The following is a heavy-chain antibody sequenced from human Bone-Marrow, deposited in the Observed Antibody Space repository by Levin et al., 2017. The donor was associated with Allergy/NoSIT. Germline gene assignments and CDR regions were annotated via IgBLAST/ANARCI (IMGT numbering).Heavy chain of an antibody. Sequence: KPSETLSLTCSVSGDSLSGDYYWGWIRQPPGKRPEWIGTFRHNVNTYYNPSLKSRVAISVDTSKNQFSLDMYSLTAADTAVYYCARFLGGSLYYCDFWGQGTLVTVSS. CDR2: FRHNVNT. V-gene: IGHV4-38-2*01. CDR1: GDSLSGDYY. J-gene: IGHJ4*02. D-gene: IGHD4-23*01. CDR3: ARFLGGSLYYCDF.